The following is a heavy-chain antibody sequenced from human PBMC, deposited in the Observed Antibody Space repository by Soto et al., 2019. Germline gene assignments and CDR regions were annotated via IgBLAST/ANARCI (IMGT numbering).Heavy chain of an antibody. CDR2: IYYGGST. CDR3: ARDELGYCSSTSCYLLGGFDP. V-gene: IGHV4-59*12. Sequence: SETLSLTCTVSGGSISPYYWSWIRQPPGKGLEWVGYIYYGGSTSYNPSLKSRITISLETSKSQISLRLSSVTAADTAVYYCARDELGYCSSTSCYLLGGFDPWGQGTLVTVSS. J-gene: IGHJ5*02. D-gene: IGHD2-2*01. CDR1: GGSISPYY.